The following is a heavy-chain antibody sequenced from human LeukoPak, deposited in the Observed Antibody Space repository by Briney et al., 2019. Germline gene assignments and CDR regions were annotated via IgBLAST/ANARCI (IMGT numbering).Heavy chain of an antibody. Sequence: GGSLRLSCAASGFTFSNYWMHWVRQAPGKGLVWVSRINSDGINTSCADSVKGRFTISRDNAKNSLYLQMDSLGPEDTAVYYCARDPYSGNYGTYYYYYMDVWGKGTTVTISS. D-gene: IGHD1-26*01. V-gene: IGHV3-74*01. CDR1: GFTFSNYW. CDR3: ARDPYSGNYGTYYYYYMDV. CDR2: INSDGINT. J-gene: IGHJ6*03.